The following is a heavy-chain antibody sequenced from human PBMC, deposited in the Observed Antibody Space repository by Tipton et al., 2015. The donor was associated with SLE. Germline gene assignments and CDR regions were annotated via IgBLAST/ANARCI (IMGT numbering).Heavy chain of an antibody. D-gene: IGHD3-3*01. CDR3: AKGAGFELWRGYPAF. CDR1: GFTFSSYA. V-gene: IGHV3-9*01. CDR2: IGWDSRNI. Sequence: SLRLSCAASGFTFSSYAMHWVRQAPGKGLEWVAGIGWDSRNIGYADSVNGRFTVSRDNAKNYLYLQMTSLRPEDTALYYCAKGAGFELWRGYPAFWGQGTLVTVSS. J-gene: IGHJ4*02.